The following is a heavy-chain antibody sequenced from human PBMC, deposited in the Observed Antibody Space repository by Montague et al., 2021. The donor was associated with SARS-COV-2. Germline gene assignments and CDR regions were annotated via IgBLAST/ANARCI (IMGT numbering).Heavy chain of an antibody. J-gene: IGHJ4*02. V-gene: IGHV4-4*07. Sequence: SETLSLTCTVSGDSITYFYWNWIRQPAGNGLEWIGRISAGGGANYNPSLKSRVTISVDTSKNQFSLNLKSVTAADTAVYYCARGTLSVKMAVVVFLGGIYYFDSWGQGTLVAVSS. CDR3: ARGTLSVKMAVVVFLGGIYYFDS. CDR2: ISAGGGA. CDR1: GDSITYFY. D-gene: IGHD3-16*01.